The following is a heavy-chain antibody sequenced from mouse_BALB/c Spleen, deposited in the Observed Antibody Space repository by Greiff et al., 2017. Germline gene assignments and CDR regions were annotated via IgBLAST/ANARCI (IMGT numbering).Heavy chain of an antibody. CDR1: GFSLTSYD. V-gene: IGHV2-9-2*01. CDR2: IWTGGGT. Sequence: VKLVESGPGLVAPSQSLSITCTVSGFSLTSYDISWIRQPPGKGLEWLGVIWTGGGTNYNSAFMSRLSISKDNSKSQVFLKMNSLQTDDTAIYYCVGNYLYAMDYWGQGTSVTVSS. CDR3: VGNYLYAMDY. J-gene: IGHJ4*01. D-gene: IGHD2-1*01.